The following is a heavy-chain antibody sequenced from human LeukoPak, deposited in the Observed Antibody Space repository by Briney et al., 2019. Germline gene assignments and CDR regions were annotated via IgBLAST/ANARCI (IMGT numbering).Heavy chain of an antibody. CDR2: INPNSGGT. CDR3: AREGDGYNYLGY. J-gene: IGHJ4*02. Sequence: ASVKVSCTASGYTFTGYYMHWVRQAPGQGLEWMGWINPNSGGTNYAQKFQGRVTMTRDTSISTAYMELSRLRSDDTAVYYCAREGDGYNYLGYWGQGTLVTVSS. CDR1: GYTFTGYY. V-gene: IGHV1-2*02. D-gene: IGHD5-24*01.